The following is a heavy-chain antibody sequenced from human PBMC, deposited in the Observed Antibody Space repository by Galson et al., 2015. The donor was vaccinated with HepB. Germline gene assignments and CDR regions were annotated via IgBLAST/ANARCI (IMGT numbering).Heavy chain of an antibody. J-gene: IGHJ4*02. CDR2: ISGSGGST. CDR1: GFTFSSYA. V-gene: IGHV3-23*01. Sequence: SLRLSCAASGFTFSSYAMSWVRQAPGKGLEWVSAISGSGGSTYYADSVKGRFTISRDNSKNTLYLQMNSLRAEDTAVYYCAKGVVVVVPAASGFHIAAAGPFDYWGQGTLVTVSS. D-gene: IGHD2-2*01. CDR3: AKGVVVVVPAASGFHIAAAGPFDY.